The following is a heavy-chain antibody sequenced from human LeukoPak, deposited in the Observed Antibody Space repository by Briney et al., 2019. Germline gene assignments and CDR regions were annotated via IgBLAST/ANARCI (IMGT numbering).Heavy chain of an antibody. CDR2: INPSGGST. D-gene: IGHD1-20*01. Sequence: ASVTVSFTASGYTFTIYYMDWVRQAPGQGLEWMGIINPSGGSTSYAQKFQGRVTMTRDTSTSTVCMELSSLRSEDTAVYYCAREPNEAYNWNVEYFDYWGQETLVTVSS. J-gene: IGHJ4*02. V-gene: IGHV1-46*01. CDR3: AREPNEAYNWNVEYFDY. CDR1: GYTFTIYY.